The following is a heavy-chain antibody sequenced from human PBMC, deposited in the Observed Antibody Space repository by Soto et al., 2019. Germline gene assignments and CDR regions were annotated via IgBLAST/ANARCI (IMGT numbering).Heavy chain of an antibody. CDR3: ARGLATLPVFAFDI. J-gene: IGHJ3*02. CDR1: GFSLSTSGVG. CDR2: IYWSGDE. Sequence: SGPTLVNPTQTLTLTCSFSGFSLSTSGVGVGWIRQSPGKALEWLALIYWSGDEHYRPSLKSRLSITKDTSKNHVVLIMTDMDPVDTATYYCARGLATLPVFAFDIWGQGTMVTVSS. V-gene: IGHV2-5*01. D-gene: IGHD6-6*01.